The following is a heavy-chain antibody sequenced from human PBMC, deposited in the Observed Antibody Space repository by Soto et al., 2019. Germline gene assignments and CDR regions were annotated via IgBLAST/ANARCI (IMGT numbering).Heavy chain of an antibody. CDR3: AREAGDYVGLRYFDL. D-gene: IGHD4-17*01. J-gene: IGHJ2*01. V-gene: IGHV1-18*01. CDR1: GYTFNSYA. Sequence: QVQVMQSGAEVKNPGASVKVSCKTSGYTFNSYAINWVRQAPGQGLEWMGYINPYNDNTKYAQQFHGRVSLTTDTYTDKAYMELRNLRLGDTAVYYGAREAGDYVGLRYFDLWGRGTLVTVSP. CDR2: INPYNDNT.